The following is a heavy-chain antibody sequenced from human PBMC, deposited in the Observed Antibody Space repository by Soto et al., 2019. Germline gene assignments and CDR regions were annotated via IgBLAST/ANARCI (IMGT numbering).Heavy chain of an antibody. CDR1: GFSLSSSGVG. CDR2: IYWDDDK. J-gene: IGHJ4*02. D-gene: IGHD1-1*01. Sequence: QITLKESGPTRVKPTQTLTLACTFSGFSLSSSGVGVGWVRQPPGNALEQLALIYWDDDKRYSPSLKSRLTTPKATSKNQWCLTRTNVNPVDTATYYGAHGAGLQANWDGGYFDSWGREPWSPSPQ. CDR3: AHGAGLQANWDGGYFDS. V-gene: IGHV2-5*02.